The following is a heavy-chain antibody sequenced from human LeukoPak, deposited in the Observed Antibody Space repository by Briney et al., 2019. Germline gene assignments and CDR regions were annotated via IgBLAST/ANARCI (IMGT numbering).Heavy chain of an antibody. V-gene: IGHV3-20*04. CDR1: GFTFGDYG. CDR2: INWNGGST. D-gene: IGHD6-19*01. CDR3: ARDISSGWYFDY. Sequence: GGSLRLSCAVSGFTFGDYGMSWVRQAPGKGLDWVSGINWNGGSTGYVDSVKGRFTISRDNAKNSLHLQMNSLRAEDTALYYCARDISSGWYFDYWGQGTLVTVSS. J-gene: IGHJ4*02.